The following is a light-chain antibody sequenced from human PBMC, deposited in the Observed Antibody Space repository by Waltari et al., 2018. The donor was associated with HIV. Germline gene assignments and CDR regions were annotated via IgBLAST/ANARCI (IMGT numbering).Light chain of an antibody. CDR3: QRYDRAPYT. V-gene: IGKV1-27*01. CDR1: QGIGTD. J-gene: IGKJ2*01. Sequence: DVQMTQSPSSLSASVGDRVAITCRSSQGIGTDSAWYQQKPGKVSKLRIYAASTLQSGVPSRFSGGGSGTDFILTITNLQTEDFSFYYCQRYDRAPYTFGPGTRLELK. CDR2: AAS.